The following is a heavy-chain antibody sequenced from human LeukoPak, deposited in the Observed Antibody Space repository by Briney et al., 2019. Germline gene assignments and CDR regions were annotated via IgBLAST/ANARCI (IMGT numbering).Heavy chain of an antibody. CDR1: AFTFSTYW. CDR3: ARDQGYSSFDY. V-gene: IGHV3-7*01. J-gene: IGHJ4*02. Sequence: PGGSLRLSCAASAFTFSTYWMSWVRQAPGKGLEWVANIKEDGSEINYVDSVKGRFTISRDNAKNSLYLQMNSLRVEDTAVYYCARDQGYSSFDYWGQGTLVTVSS. D-gene: IGHD4-23*01. CDR2: IKEDGSEI.